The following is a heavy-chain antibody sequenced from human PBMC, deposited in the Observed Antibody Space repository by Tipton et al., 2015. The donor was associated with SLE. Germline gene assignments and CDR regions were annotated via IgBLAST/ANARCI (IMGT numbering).Heavy chain of an antibody. CDR1: GGSISSSNW. V-gene: IGHV4-4*02. CDR2: IYQSGSSGST. D-gene: IGHD3-9*01. Sequence: TLSLTCDVSGGSISSSNWWSWVRQPPGKGLEWIGEIYQSGSSGSTNYNPSVRSRVTFSLDRSKNQFSLKLSSVTAADTAVYYCARGRTYYDILTGSDAFDIWGQGTMVTVSS. J-gene: IGHJ3*02. CDR3: ARGRTYYDILTGSDAFDI.